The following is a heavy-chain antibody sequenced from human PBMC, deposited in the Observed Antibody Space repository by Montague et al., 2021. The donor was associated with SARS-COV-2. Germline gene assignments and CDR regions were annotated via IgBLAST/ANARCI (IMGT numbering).Heavy chain of an antibody. V-gene: IGHV6-1*01. Sequence: CAISGDSVAVVELRCNSVEQTPELQSRQLVVCCYMFEKNNDYAVSVKSQITINPDTSKNQFSLQLHSVTPDDTAVYYCSRDVRGPRLVWKYYYYYMDVWGKGTTVTVSS. CDR1: GDSVAVVELR. CDR3: SRDVRGPRLVWKYYYYYMDV. D-gene: IGHD6-19*01. CDR2: CCYMFEKNN. J-gene: IGHJ6*03.